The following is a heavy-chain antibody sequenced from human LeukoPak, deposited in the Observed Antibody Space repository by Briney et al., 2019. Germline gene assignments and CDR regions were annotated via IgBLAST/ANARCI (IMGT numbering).Heavy chain of an antibody. CDR2: ITWGRDNL. J-gene: IGHJ4*02. D-gene: IGHD2-2*01. CDR1: GFIFDDYA. CDR3: AVVVVPAAIWVVSSDPFFDY. V-gene: IGHV3-9*01. Sequence: GGSLRLSCAVSGFIFDDYAMHWVRQAPGKGLEWVSGITWGRDNLAYAASVKGRFTISRDNRKNLLHLQMDSLRPDDSAVYYCAVVVVPAAIWVVSSDPFFDYWGQGTLVTVSS.